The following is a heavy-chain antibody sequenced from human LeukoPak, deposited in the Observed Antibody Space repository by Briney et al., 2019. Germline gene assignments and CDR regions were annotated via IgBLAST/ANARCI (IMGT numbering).Heavy chain of an antibody. D-gene: IGHD2-2*01. Sequence: GGSQRLSCAASGFTFSDYYMSWIRQASGKGLEWVSYISSSGSTIYYADSVKGRFTISRDNAKNSLYLQMNSLRAADTAVYFCAKSGPAAGRPDAFDIWGQGTMVTVSS. CDR3: AKSGPAAGRPDAFDI. CDR1: GFTFSDYY. J-gene: IGHJ3*02. V-gene: IGHV3-11*01. CDR2: ISSSGSTI.